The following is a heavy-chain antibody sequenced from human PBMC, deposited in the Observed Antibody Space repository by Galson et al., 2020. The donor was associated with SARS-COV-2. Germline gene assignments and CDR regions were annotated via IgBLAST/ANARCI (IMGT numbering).Heavy chain of an antibody. CDR1: GYTFTDHG. Sequence: GESLKISCKASGYTFTDHGLNWVRQAPGQGLEWMGWIGAYNGDTHYAPKFQDRVTMTTDTSTTTAYMELRSLRSDDTAVYHCARDAGYRSGSFDSWGQGTLVTVSS. D-gene: IGHD6-19*01. V-gene: IGHV1-18*01. J-gene: IGHJ4*02. CDR2: IGAYNGDT. CDR3: ARDAGYRSGSFDS.